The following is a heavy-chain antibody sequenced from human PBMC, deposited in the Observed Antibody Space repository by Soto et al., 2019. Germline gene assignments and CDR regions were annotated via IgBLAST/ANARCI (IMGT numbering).Heavy chain of an antibody. D-gene: IGHD4-17*01. Sequence: QVLLQESGPGQVKPSETLSLTCTVSGGSIGSYHWSWVRQPPGKGLEWIASVYYTGTTNYNPSLGSRVTISIDAPGNRFSMEITSVTDADTAIYYCARDTVLTGMFDFWGQGTLVTVSS. J-gene: IGHJ4*02. CDR2: VYYTGTT. CDR3: ARDTVLTGMFDF. V-gene: IGHV4-59*01. CDR1: GGSIGSYH.